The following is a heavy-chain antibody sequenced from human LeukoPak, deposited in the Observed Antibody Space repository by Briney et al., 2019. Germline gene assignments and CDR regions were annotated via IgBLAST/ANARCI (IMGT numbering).Heavy chain of an antibody. J-gene: IGHJ4*02. CDR1: GDSISSSNW. Sequence: PSETLSLTCAVSGDSISSSNWWSWVRQPPGKGLEWIGEIYHSGSTNYNPSLKSRVTISVDKSKNQFPVKLSSVTAADTAVYYCASSGWKTGYFDYWGQGALVIVSS. V-gene: IGHV4-4*02. CDR2: IYHSGST. CDR3: ASSGWKTGYFDY. D-gene: IGHD6-19*01.